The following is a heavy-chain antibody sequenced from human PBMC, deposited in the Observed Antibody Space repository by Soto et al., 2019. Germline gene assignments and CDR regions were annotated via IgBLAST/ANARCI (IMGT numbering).Heavy chain of an antibody. Sequence: QVQLLESGPGLVNPSETLSLTCTVSGGSISNDRWSWVRQPAGKGLEWIGRIFANGRTNYNPSLQSRVTMSVDTSKNQFSLKLRSVTAADTAVYYCTRGTFETTAAFYWGQGTLVTVSS. D-gene: IGHD4-17*01. CDR2: IFANGRT. CDR1: GGSISNDR. J-gene: IGHJ4*02. V-gene: IGHV4-4*07. CDR3: TRGTFETTAAFY.